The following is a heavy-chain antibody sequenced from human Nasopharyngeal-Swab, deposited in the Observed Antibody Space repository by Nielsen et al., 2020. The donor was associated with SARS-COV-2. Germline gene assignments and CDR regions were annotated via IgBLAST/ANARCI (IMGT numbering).Heavy chain of an antibody. D-gene: IGHD3-22*01. Sequence: WIRQPPGKGLEWIGYIYYSGSTYYNPSLKSRVTISVDTSKNQFSLKLSSVTAADTAVYYCARGFVGAYYDSNLDVWGKGTRVTVSS. V-gene: IGHV4-31*02. J-gene: IGHJ6*04. CDR2: IYYSGST. CDR3: ARGFVGAYYDSNLDV.